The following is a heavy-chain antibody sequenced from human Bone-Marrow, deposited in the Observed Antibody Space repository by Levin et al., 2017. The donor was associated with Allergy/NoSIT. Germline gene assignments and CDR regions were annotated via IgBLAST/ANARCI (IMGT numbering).Heavy chain of an antibody. J-gene: IGHJ6*04. CDR3: TRDPMVQGESDV. Sequence: PGGSLRLSCAASGFTFSAYEMNWVRQAPGKGLQWISYISSSSESVHYADSVRGRFAVSRDNAKNLMYLQMNSLTAEDTGVYFCTRDPMVQGESDVWGKGTTVIVSS. CDR1: GFTFSAYE. CDR2: ISSSSESV. D-gene: IGHD3-10*01. V-gene: IGHV3-48*03.